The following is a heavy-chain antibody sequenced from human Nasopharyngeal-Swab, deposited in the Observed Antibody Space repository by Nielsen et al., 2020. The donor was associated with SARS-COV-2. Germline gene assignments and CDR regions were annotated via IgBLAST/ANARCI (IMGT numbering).Heavy chain of an antibody. Sequence: ESLKISCTVSGGSISSSSYYWGWIRQPPGKGLEWIGSIYYSGSTYYNPSLKSRVTISVDTSKNQFSLKLSSVTAADMAVYYCARERGRGGIWNYYYYYMDVWGKGTTVTVSS. D-gene: IGHD3-10*01. J-gene: IGHJ6*03. CDR2: IYYSGST. CDR3: ARERGRGGIWNYYYYYMDV. V-gene: IGHV4-39*07. CDR1: GGSISSSSYY.